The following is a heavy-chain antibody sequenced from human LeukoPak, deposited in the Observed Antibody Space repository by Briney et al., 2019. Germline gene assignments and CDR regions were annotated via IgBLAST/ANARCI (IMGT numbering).Heavy chain of an antibody. CDR1: GFTFSSYA. D-gene: IGHD1-26*01. V-gene: IGHV3-30-3*01. J-gene: IGHJ1*01. CDR2: ISYDGSNK. CDR3: AKDPYSGSFEYFQH. Sequence: GGSLRHSCAASGFTFSSYAMHWVRQAPGKGLEWVAVISYDGSNKYYADSVKGRFTISRDNSKNTLYLQMSSLRVEDTAVYYCAKDPYSGSFEYFQHWGQGTLVTVSS.